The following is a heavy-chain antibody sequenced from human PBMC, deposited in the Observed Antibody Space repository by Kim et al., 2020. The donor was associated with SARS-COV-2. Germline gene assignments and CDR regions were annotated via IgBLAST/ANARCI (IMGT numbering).Heavy chain of an antibody. D-gene: IGHD3-22*01. CDR3: ARLVRYYYDSSGSCMDV. CDR1: GYTFTGYY. V-gene: IGHV1-2*02. Sequence: ASVKVSCKASGYTFTGYYMHWVRQAPGQGLEWMGWINPNSGGTNYAQKFQGRVTMTRDTSISTAYMELSRLRSDDTAVYYCARLVRYYYDSSGSCMDVWGQGTTVTVSS. J-gene: IGHJ6*02. CDR2: INPNSGGT.